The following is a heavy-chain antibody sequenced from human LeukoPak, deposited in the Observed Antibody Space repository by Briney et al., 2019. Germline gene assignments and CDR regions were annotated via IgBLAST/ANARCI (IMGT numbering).Heavy chain of an antibody. CDR2: IYYSGST. J-gene: IGHJ4*02. CDR1: SGSISSGDYY. Sequence: PSQTLSLTCTVSSGSISSGDYYWSWIRQPPGKGLEWIGYIYYSGSTYYNPSLKSRVTISVDTSKNQFSLKLSSVTAADTAVYYCARGGNGSSGYYYARYWGQGTLVTVSS. CDR3: ARGGNGSSGYYYARY. D-gene: IGHD3-22*01. V-gene: IGHV4-30-4*01.